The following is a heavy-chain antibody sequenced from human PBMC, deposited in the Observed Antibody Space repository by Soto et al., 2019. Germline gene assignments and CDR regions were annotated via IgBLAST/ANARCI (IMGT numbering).Heavy chain of an antibody. J-gene: IGHJ4*02. CDR3: AKVVVAATRHTDFDS. CDR2: IYYDGNT. V-gene: IGHV4-39*02. D-gene: IGHD2-15*01. CDR1: GGSINSNNYY. Sequence: QLHLQESGPGLVKPSETLSLTCTVSGGSINSNNYYWAWIRQPPGKGLAWIASIYYDGNTYYNSFLKSRVSISVDTSKNHVSLKLSSATAADTAVYYCAKVVVAATRHTDFDSWGQGTLVTVSS.